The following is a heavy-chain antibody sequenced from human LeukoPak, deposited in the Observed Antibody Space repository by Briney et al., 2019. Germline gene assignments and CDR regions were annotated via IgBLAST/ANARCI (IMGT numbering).Heavy chain of an antibody. V-gene: IGHV3-30*18. Sequence: GRSLRLSCAASGFTFSSYGMHWVRQAPGKGLEWVAVISYDGSNKYYADSVKGRFTISRDNSKNTLYLQMNSLRAEDTAVYYCAKAYYGGNSSPDYWGQGTLVTVFS. J-gene: IGHJ4*02. CDR1: GFTFSSYG. D-gene: IGHD4-23*01. CDR3: AKAYYGGNSSPDY. CDR2: ISYDGSNK.